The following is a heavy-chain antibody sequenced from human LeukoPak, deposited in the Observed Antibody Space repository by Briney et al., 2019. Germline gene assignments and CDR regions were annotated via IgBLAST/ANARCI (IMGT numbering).Heavy chain of an antibody. CDR2: IYYSGST. D-gene: IGHD5-24*01. J-gene: IGHJ4*02. CDR3: AGVLGDGYNPYYFDY. Sequence: SETLSLTCTVSGGSISSYYWSWIRQPPGKGLEWIGYIYYSGSTNYNPSLKSRVTISVDTSKNQFSPKLSSVTAADTAVYYCAGVLGDGYNPYYFDYWGQGTLVTVSS. V-gene: IGHV4-59*01. CDR1: GGSISSYY.